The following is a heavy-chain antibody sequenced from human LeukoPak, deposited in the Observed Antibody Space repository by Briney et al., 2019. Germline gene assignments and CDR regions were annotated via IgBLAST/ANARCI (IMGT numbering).Heavy chain of an antibody. D-gene: IGHD6-19*01. Sequence: ASVKVSCKASGYTFTSYGISWVRQAPGQGLEWMGWISAYNGNTNYAQKLQGRVTMTTDTSTSTDYMELRSLRSDDTAVYYCARAVAGTGLDYWGQGTLVTVSS. V-gene: IGHV1-18*01. J-gene: IGHJ4*02. CDR2: ISAYNGNT. CDR3: ARAVAGTGLDY. CDR1: GYTFTSYG.